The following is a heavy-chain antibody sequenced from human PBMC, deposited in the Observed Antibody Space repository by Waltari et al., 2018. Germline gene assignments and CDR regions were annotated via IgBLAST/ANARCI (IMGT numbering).Heavy chain of an antibody. V-gene: IGHV3-66*02. J-gene: IGHJ3*02. Sequence: EVQLVESGGGLVQPGGSLRLSCAASGFTVSSNYLSWVRQAPGKGLEWVSVIYSGGSTYYADSVKGRFTISRDNSKNTLYLQMNSLRAEDTAVYYCARDPPRGAAALATPDIWGQGTMVTVSS. CDR3: ARDPPRGAAALATPDI. CDR1: GFTVSSNY. CDR2: IYSGGST. D-gene: IGHD6-13*01.